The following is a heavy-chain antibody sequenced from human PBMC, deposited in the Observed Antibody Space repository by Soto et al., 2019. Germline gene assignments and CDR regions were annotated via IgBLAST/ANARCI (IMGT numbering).Heavy chain of an antibody. CDR1: RYTYTSYA. CDR2: INAGNGNT. CDR3: ARVVLRADWFDP. J-gene: IGHJ5*02. Sequence: SVKVSCKDSRYTYTSYARHWVRQAPGQRLEWMGWINAGNGNTKYSQKFQGRVTITRDTSASTAYMELSGLRSEDTAVYYCARVVLRADWFDPWGQGTLVTVSS. D-gene: IGHD2-2*01. V-gene: IGHV1-3*01.